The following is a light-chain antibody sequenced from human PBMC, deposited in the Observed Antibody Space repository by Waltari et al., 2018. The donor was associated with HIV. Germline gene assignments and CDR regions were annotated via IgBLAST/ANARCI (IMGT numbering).Light chain of an antibody. CDR2: DNT. CDR1: SSNIGAGFE. Sequence: QSVLTQPPSVSGAPGQRVTISCTGSSSNIGAGFEAHWYQQLPGTAPKLLVYDNTNRPSGVPDRFSGSKSGTSASLGITGLQSEDEADYYCQSYDSSLRGILFGGGTKLTVL. J-gene: IGLJ2*01. CDR3: QSYDSSLRGIL. V-gene: IGLV1-40*01.